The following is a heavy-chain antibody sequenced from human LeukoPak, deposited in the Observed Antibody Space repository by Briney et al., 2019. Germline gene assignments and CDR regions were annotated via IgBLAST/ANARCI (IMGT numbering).Heavy chain of an antibody. CDR1: GGSISSYY. J-gene: IGHJ3*02. V-gene: IGHV4-59*01. D-gene: IGHD4-17*01. CDR2: IYYSGST. CDR3: ARVRDYGDTDAFDI. Sequence: SETLSLTCTVSGGSISSYYWSWIRRPPGKGLEWIGYIYYSGSTNYNPSLKSRVTISVDTSKNQFSLKLSSVTAADTAVYYCARVRDYGDTDAFDIWGQGTMVTVSS.